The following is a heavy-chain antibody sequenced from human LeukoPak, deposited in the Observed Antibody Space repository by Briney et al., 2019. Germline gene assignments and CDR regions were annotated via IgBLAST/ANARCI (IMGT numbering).Heavy chain of an antibody. D-gene: IGHD3-10*01. CDR3: ARERGLWFGELYNFDH. V-gene: IGHV4-38-2*02. CDR2: IYHSGST. Sequence: SKTLSLTCTVSGYSISSGYYWGWIRQPPGKGLEWIGSIYHSGSTYYNPSLKSRVTISVDTSKNQFSLKLSSVTAADTAVYYCARERGLWFGELYNFDHWGQGTLVTVSS. J-gene: IGHJ4*02. CDR1: GYSISSGYY.